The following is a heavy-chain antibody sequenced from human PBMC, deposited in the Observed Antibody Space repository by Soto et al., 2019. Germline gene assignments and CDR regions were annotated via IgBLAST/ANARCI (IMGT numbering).Heavy chain of an antibody. Sequence: GGSLRLSCAASGFTFDDYAMHWVRQAPGKGLEWVSLISWDGGSTYYADSVKGRFTISRDNSKNSLYLQMNSLRAEDTALYYCAKEGLPSRSSWFDYWGQGTLVTVSS. J-gene: IGHJ4*02. CDR2: ISWDGGST. D-gene: IGHD6-13*01. CDR3: AKEGLPSRSSWFDY. CDR1: GFTFDDYA. V-gene: IGHV3-43D*03.